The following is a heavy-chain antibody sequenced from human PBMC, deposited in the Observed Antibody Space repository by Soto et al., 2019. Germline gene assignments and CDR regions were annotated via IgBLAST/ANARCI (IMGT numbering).Heavy chain of an antibody. J-gene: IGHJ4*02. CDR2: IWYDGSNK. Sequence: QVQLVEAGGGVVQPGRSLRLSCAASGFTFSSYGMHWVRQAPGKGLEWVAVIWYDGSNKYYADSVKGRFTISRDNSKNTLYLQMNSLRAEDTAVYYCAREGKVVAAIHPIPLDYWGQGTLVTVSS. V-gene: IGHV3-33*01. D-gene: IGHD2-15*01. CDR1: GFTFSSYG. CDR3: AREGKVVAAIHPIPLDY.